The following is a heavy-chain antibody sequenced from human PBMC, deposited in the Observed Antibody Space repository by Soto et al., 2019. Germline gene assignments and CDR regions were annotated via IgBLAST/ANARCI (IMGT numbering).Heavy chain of an antibody. CDR2: IRSKAYGGTT. Sequence: GGSLRLSCTASGFTFGDYAMSWFRQAPGKGLEWVGFIRSKAYGGTTEYAASVKGRFTISRDDSKSIAYLQMNSLKTEDTAVYYCTRGGHVVVTASNWFDPWGQGTLVTVSS. CDR1: GFTFGDYA. CDR3: TRGGHVVVTASNWFDP. J-gene: IGHJ5*02. V-gene: IGHV3-49*03. D-gene: IGHD2-21*02.